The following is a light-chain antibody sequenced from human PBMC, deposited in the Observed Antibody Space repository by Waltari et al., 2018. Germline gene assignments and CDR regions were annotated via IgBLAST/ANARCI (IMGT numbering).Light chain of an antibody. CDR3: SSYTSSHTYV. CDR1: SSDVCAYTY. CDR2: HVS. V-gene: IGLV2-14*03. Sequence: QSAMTQPASVSGYPGQSITLSCTGTSSDVCAYTYVSWYQQYPGTAPKVMIFHVSNRPSGVSDRFSGSKSANTASLTISRLQAEDEADYYCSSYTSSHTYVFGTGTKVTVL. J-gene: IGLJ1*01.